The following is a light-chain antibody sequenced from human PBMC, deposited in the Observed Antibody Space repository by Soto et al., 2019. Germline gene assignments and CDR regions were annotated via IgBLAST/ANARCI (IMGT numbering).Light chain of an antibody. CDR2: GAS. V-gene: IGKV3-20*01. J-gene: IGKJ1*01. CDR1: QSVSNNY. CDR3: HQYGSSGT. Sequence: EIVLTHSPCTLSLSPGERATLSCRASQSVSNNYLAWYQQKPGQAPRLLIYGASNRATGIPDRFSGSGYGTDFTLTISRLEPEDFAVYYCHQYGSSGTFGQGTKVDIK.